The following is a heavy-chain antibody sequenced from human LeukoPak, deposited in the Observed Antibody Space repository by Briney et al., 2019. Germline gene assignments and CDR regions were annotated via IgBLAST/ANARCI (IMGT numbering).Heavy chain of an antibody. CDR2: ISGGSDGT. V-gene: IGHV3-23*01. D-gene: IGHD5-18*01. J-gene: IGHJ4*02. CDR3: AKGSSGYIYGDY. Sequence: GGSLRLSCAASGFTFINYAMSWVRQAPGMGLEWVSGISGGSDGTYYADSVKGRFTISRDNSKNTLYLQMNSLRAEDTAIYYCAKGSSGYIYGDYWGQGTLVTVSS. CDR1: GFTFINYA.